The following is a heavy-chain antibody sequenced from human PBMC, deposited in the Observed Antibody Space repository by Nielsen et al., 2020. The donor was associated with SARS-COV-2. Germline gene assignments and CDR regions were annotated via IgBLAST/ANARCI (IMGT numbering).Heavy chain of an antibody. V-gene: IGHV4-59*01. D-gene: IGHD3-3*01. CDR2: VYNRGS. J-gene: IGHJ4*02. Sequence: SETLSLTCTVSGGSISSYYWSWIRQPPGKGLEWIAYVYNRGSDYNPSLKSRVTISMDTSKNQVSLKLTSATAADTAGYFCASGHFGVWGQGTLVIVSS. CDR1: GGSISSYY. CDR3: ASGHFGV.